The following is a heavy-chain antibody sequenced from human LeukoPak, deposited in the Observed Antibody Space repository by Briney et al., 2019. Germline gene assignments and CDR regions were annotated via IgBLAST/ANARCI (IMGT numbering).Heavy chain of an antibody. J-gene: IGHJ4*02. V-gene: IGHV3-30*19. D-gene: IGHD1-1*01. CDR3: ARDRGNSYNGGIDY. CDR2: ISYHASNK. Sequence: GGSLRLSCAASGFTFSNYGMHWVRQAPGKGLEWVAVISYHASNKYYADSVKGRFTISRDNSKSTVYLQMNSLRAEDTAVYYCARDRGNSYNGGIDYWGQGTLVTVSS. CDR1: GFTFSNYG.